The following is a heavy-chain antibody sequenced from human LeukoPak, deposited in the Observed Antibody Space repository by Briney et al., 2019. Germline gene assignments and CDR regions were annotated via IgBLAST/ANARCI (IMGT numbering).Heavy chain of an antibody. CDR3: AREGDSSSVGWFDP. CDR2: IYHSGKT. J-gene: IGHJ5*02. CDR1: VYSISSGYY. V-gene: IGHV4-38-2*02. D-gene: IGHD6-13*01. Sequence: SETLSLTCTVSVYSISSGYYWGWIRPPPGKVLECVGIIYHSGKTYYNPSLKSRVTISVDTSKNQLSLKLSSVTAAETAVYYCAREGDSSSVGWFDPWGQGTLVTVSS.